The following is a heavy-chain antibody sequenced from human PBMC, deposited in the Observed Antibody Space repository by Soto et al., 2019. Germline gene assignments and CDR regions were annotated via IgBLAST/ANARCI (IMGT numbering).Heavy chain of an antibody. CDR3: AKGDIVVVPAAIPNYYGMDV. CDR2: ISWNSGSI. CDR1: GFTFDDYA. Sequence: EVQLVESGGGLVQPGRSLRLSCAASGFTFDDYAMHWVRQAPGKGLEWVSGISWNSGSIGYADSVKGRFTISRDNAKNSLYLQMNSLRAEDTAVYYCAKGDIVVVPAAIPNYYGMDVWGQGTTVTVSS. V-gene: IGHV3-9*01. D-gene: IGHD2-2*02. J-gene: IGHJ6*02.